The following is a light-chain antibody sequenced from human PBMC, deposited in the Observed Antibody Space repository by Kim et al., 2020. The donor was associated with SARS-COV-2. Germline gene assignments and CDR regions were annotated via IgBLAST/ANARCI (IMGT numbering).Light chain of an antibody. V-gene: IGKV1-39*01. CDR3: QQSYNSLYS. Sequence: SASVGDIITITCRASQNINNYLNWYQQKPGHAPKLLIYAASSLPTGVPPRFGGSGSGTDFTLTINSLQPEDFATYFCQQSYNSLYSFGQGTKLEI. J-gene: IGKJ2*03. CDR2: AAS. CDR1: QNINNY.